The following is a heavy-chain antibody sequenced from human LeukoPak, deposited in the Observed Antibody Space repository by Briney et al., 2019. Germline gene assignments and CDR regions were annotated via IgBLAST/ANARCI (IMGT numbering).Heavy chain of an antibody. CDR2: ISSSSSYI. J-gene: IGHJ4*02. D-gene: IGHD3-9*01. Sequence: PGGSLRLSCAASGFTFSSYAMNWVRQAPGKGLEWVSSISSSSSYIYYADSVKGRFTISRDNAKNSLYLQMNSLRAEDTAVYYCASRASGGLTGYYLDDYWGQGTLVTVSS. CDR1: GFTFSSYA. CDR3: ASRASGGLTGYYLDDY. V-gene: IGHV3-21*01.